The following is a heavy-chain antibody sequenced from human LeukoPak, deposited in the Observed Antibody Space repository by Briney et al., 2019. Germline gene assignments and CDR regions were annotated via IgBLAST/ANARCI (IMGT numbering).Heavy chain of an antibody. J-gene: IGHJ6*03. CDR1: GFTFSSYE. D-gene: IGHD4-17*01. CDR3: ARDAPTTVTTFYYYYYMDV. V-gene: IGHV3-48*03. Sequence: GGSLRLSCAASGFTFSSYEMNLVRQAPGKGLEWVSYISSSGSTIYYADSVKGRFTISRDNAKNSLYLQMNSLRAEDTAVYYCARDAPTTVTTFYYYYYMDVWGKGTTVTVSS. CDR2: ISSSGSTI.